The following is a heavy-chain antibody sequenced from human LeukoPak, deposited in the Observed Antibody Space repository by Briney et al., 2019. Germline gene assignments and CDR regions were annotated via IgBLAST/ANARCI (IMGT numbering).Heavy chain of an antibody. CDR3: ANSPHITGSDF. Sequence: GGSLGLSCAASGFSFGSYGMHWVRQAPGKGLEWVAIISYDGNEKYYADSVKGRFTISRDNSKDTLFLHMSSLRTEDTAVYYCANSPHITGSDFWGQGTLVTVSS. CDR2: ISYDGNEK. J-gene: IGHJ4*02. V-gene: IGHV3-30*18. CDR1: GFSFGSYG. D-gene: IGHD1-20*01.